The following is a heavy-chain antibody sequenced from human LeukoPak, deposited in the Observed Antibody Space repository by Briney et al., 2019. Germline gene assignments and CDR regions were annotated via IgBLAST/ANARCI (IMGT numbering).Heavy chain of an antibody. CDR3: ARDQSGWFDP. Sequence: PSQTLSLTCTVSGGSLSSGNYYWSWIRQPAGKRLEWIGRFYISGSTNYNPSLKSRVTISVDTSKNQFSLKLSSVTAADTAVYYCARDQSGWFDPWGQGTLVTVSS. V-gene: IGHV4-61*02. J-gene: IGHJ5*02. D-gene: IGHD3-10*01. CDR1: GGSLSSGNYY. CDR2: FYISGST.